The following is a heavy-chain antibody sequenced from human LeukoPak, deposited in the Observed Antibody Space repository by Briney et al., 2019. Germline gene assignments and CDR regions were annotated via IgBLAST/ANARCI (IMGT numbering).Heavy chain of an antibody. CDR3: ARKGVPLYYYDSSGYSFDY. CDR2: IYYSGST. D-gene: IGHD3-22*01. Sequence: SETLSLTCTVSGGSISSYYWSWIRQPPGKGLEWIGYIYYSGSTNYNPSLKSRVTISVDTSKNQFSLKLSSVTAADTAVYYCARKGVPLYYYDSSGYSFDYWGQGTLVTVSS. CDR1: GGSISSYY. J-gene: IGHJ4*02. V-gene: IGHV4-59*12.